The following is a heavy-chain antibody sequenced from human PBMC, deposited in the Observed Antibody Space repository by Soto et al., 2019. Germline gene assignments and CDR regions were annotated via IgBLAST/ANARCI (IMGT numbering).Heavy chain of an antibody. CDR3: ARYNAASGTYYFDY. CDR1: GDSVSSRFW. V-gene: IGHV4-4*02. D-gene: IGHD6-13*01. J-gene: IGHJ4*02. Sequence: QVELQESGPGLVKPSGTLSLTCAVSGDSVSSRFWWSWVRQSPGKGLEWIGEIYHSGSTNYNPSLKSRVTMSVDNSKNQFSLKLNSVPAADTAVYYCARYNAASGTYYFDYWGQGTLVTVSS. CDR2: IYHSGST.